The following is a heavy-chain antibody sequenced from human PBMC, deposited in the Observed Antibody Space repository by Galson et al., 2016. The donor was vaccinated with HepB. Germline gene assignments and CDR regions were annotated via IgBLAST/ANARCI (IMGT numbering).Heavy chain of an antibody. D-gene: IGHD5-18*01. CDR3: ARSKAIRLWFLSWFDS. Sequence: ETLSLTCSVSGDSITNYYWNWIRQSPGRGLGWIGYISHSGNSNSNPSLKSRVTMSEDTSKNQVSLQLSSVTAADTAVYYCARSKAIRLWFLSWFDSWGQGSLVIVSS. CDR1: GDSITNYY. V-gene: IGHV4-59*01. J-gene: IGHJ5*01. CDR2: ISHSGNS.